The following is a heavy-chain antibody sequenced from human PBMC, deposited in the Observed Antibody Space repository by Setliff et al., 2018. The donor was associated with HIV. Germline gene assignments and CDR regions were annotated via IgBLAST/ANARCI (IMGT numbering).Heavy chain of an antibody. CDR1: GYTFSDYS. Sequence: ASVKVSSKASGYTFSDYSMHWVRQAPGQGLEWMGWINPTTGGTNYAQKFHDRVTMTRDSSNTTVYMEMSSLTSDDTAIYYCARDHSGSLFDYWGQGTLVTVSS. J-gene: IGHJ4*02. D-gene: IGHD3-10*01. V-gene: IGHV1-2*02. CDR3: ARDHSGSLFDY. CDR2: INPTTGGT.